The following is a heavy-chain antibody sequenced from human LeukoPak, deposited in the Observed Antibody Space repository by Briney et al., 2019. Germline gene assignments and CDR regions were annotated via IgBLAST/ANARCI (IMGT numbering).Heavy chain of an antibody. Sequence: PSGGTLRLSCAASGFIFGDHGMNWVRQAPGKGLEWVSAISGIGGSTYYADSVKGRFTISRDNSKNTLYLQMNSLRAEDTAVYYCAKDARYARKYYDFWSGYYGLDYWGQGTLVTVSS. CDR3: AKDARYARKYYDFWSGYYGLDY. CDR1: GFIFGDHG. J-gene: IGHJ4*02. CDR2: ISGIGGST. V-gene: IGHV3-23*01. D-gene: IGHD3-3*01.